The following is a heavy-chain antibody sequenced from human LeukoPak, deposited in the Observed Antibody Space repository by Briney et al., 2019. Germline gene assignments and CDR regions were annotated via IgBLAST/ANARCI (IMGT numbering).Heavy chain of an antibody. CDR1: GGSISSYY. J-gene: IGHJ6*03. V-gene: IGHV4-59*01. CDR2: IYYSGST. D-gene: IGHD3-3*01. Sequence: PSETLSLTCTVSGGSISSYYWSWIRQPPGKGLEWIGYIYYSGSTNYNPSLKSRVTISVDTSKNQFSLKLSSVTAADTAVYYCARGLTYYDFWSGSPFHYYYYYMDVWGKGTTVTVSS. CDR3: ARGLTYYDFWSGSPFHYYYYYMDV.